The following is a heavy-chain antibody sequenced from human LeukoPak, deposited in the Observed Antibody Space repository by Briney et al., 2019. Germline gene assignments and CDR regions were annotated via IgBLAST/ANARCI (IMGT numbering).Heavy chain of an antibody. CDR1: GYTFTSYY. V-gene: IGHV1-46*01. CDR3: ARDPSSIVGATSDFDY. D-gene: IGHD1-26*01. CDR2: INPSGGST. J-gene: IGHJ4*02. Sequence: ASVKVSCKASGYTFTSYYIHWVRQAPGQGLEWMGIINPSGGSTSYAQKFQGRVTMTRDTSTSTVYMELSSLRSEDTAVYYCARDPSSIVGATSDFDYWGQGALVTVSS.